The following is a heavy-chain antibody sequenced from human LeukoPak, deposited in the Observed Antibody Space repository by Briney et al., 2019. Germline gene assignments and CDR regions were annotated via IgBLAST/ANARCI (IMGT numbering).Heavy chain of an antibody. D-gene: IGHD3-10*01. J-gene: IGHJ4*02. V-gene: IGHV4-4*09. CDR2: IYTSGST. CDR3: ARHGVTIADY. Sequence: NSSETLSLTCTVSGGSISSYYWSWIRQPPGKGLEWIGYIYTSGSTNYNPSLKSRVTISVDTSKNQFSLKLRSVTAADTAVYYCARHGVTIADYWGQGTLVTVSS. CDR1: GGSISSYY.